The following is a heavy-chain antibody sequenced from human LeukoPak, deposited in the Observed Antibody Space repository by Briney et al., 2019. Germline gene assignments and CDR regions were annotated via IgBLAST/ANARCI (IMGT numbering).Heavy chain of an antibody. V-gene: IGHV4-61*02. D-gene: IGHD6-13*01. CDR3: ARGISSTAFDL. CDR2: IYTTETT. CDR1: GGSISSGSYY. J-gene: IGHJ4*02. Sequence: SETLSLTCTVSGGSISSGSYYWSWIRQAAGKGLEWMGRIYTTETTKYNPSLTSRVTISADTSENQFSLRLNSVTAADTALYYCARGISSTAFDLWGQGTLVTVSS.